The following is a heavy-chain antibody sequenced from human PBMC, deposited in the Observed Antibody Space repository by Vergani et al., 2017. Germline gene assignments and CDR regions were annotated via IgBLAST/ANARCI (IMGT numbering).Heavy chain of an antibody. CDR1: GGSISSGSYY. CDR2: ICTSGST. Sequence: QLQLRESGPGLVKPSETLSLTCTVSGGSISSGSYYWSWIRQPAGKGLEWIGRICTSGSTNYNPSLKSRVTISEDTSKNQFSLKLSSVTAADTAVYYCARHGGSDNFYHLFDSWGQGTLVTVSS. D-gene: IGHD3-10*01. CDR3: ARHGGSDNFYHLFDS. V-gene: IGHV4-61*02. J-gene: IGHJ4*02.